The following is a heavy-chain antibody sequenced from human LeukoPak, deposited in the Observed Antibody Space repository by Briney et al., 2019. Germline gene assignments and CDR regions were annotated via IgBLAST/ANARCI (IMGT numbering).Heavy chain of an antibody. J-gene: IGHJ6*01. CDR1: GYTFTSYY. CDR2: INPSGGST. V-gene: IGHV1-46*01. D-gene: IGHD5-24*01. CDR3: ARWNGGYKGSYYYYGMDV. Sequence: ASVNVSCKASGYTFTSYYMHWVRQAPGQGLEWMGIINPSGGSTSYAQKFQGRVTMTRDKSTSTVYMELSSLRYEDTVVYYCARWNGGYKGSYYYYGMDVWGQGTTVTVS.